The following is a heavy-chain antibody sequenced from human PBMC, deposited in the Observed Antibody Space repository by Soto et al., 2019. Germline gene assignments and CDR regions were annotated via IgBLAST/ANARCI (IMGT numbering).Heavy chain of an antibody. CDR1: GYTFTDYA. V-gene: IGHV1-3*01. CDR3: ARDTGYTVGSLNY. CDR2: MNAGGGNT. Sequence: HVELVQSGADVKKPGASVTISCKASGYTFTDYALHWVRQAPGQRLEWMGWMNAGGGNTLYSQKFQGRITVTRDTAASTAYMGLHSLKSEDPAIYFCARDTGYTVGSLNYWGSGTLVTVSS. D-gene: IGHD3-10*01. J-gene: IGHJ4*02.